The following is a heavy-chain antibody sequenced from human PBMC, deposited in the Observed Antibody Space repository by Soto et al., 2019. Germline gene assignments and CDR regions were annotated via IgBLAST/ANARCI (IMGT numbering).Heavy chain of an antibody. CDR2: IFYTGSP. J-gene: IGHJ3*02. V-gene: IGHV4-30-4*01. CDR3: AGEPKGGPAAGAIEI. CDR1: GGSINSCDYY. D-gene: IGHD6-25*01. Sequence: SETLSLTCTVSGGSINSCDYYWTWIRQPPGKDLEWIGFIFYTGSPYYNPSLKSRIAISVDTSENQFSLNLTSVTAADTAVYFCAGEPKGGPAAGAIEIWGQGTMVSVSS.